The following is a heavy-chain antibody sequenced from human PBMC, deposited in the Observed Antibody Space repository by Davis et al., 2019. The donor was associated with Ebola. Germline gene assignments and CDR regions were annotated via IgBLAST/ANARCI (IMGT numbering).Heavy chain of an antibody. CDR3: ARDLSSDWYQGWFDP. CDR2: IIPIFGTA. J-gene: IGHJ5*02. CDR1: GGTFSSYA. Sequence: SVKVSCKASGGTFSSYAISWVRQAPGQGLEWMGGIIPIFGTANYAQKFQGRVTITADESTSTAYMELSSLRSEDTAVYYCARDLSSDWYQGWFDPWGQGTLVTVSS. V-gene: IGHV1-69*13. D-gene: IGHD6-19*01.